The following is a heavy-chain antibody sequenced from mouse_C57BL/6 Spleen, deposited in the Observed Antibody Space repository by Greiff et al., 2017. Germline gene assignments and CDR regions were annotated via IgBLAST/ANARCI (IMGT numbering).Heavy chain of an antibody. CDR2: INPCNGGT. V-gene: IGHV1-53*01. D-gene: IGHD1-1*01. CDR1: GYTFTSYW. CDR3: AREGYYGQNAMGC. Sequence: QVQLQQPGTELVMPGASVKLSCKASGYTFTSYWMHWVKQRPGQGLEWIGNINPCNGGTNYNEKFKSKATLTVDKSSSTAYMQLSSLTSEDSAVCCCAREGYYGQNAMGCRGQGTSVTVYS. J-gene: IGHJ4*01.